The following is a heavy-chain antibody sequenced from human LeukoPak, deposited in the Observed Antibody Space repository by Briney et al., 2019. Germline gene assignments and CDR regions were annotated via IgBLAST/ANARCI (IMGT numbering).Heavy chain of an antibody. D-gene: IGHD2-2*03. CDR3: AKDLGYCSSSSCSVAFDI. V-gene: IGHV3-23*01. CDR1: GFTFSSYA. CDR2: ISGGGGS. Sequence: GGSLRLSCAASGFTFSSYAMSWVRQAPGKGLEWVSTISGGGGSYYADSVKGRFTISRDNSKNTLYLQMNSLRAEDTAVYYCAKDLGYCSSSSCSVAFDIWGQGTMVTVSS. J-gene: IGHJ3*02.